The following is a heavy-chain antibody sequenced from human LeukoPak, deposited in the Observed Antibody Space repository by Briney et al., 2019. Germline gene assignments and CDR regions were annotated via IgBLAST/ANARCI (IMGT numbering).Heavy chain of an antibody. V-gene: IGHV1-2*02. Sequence: ASAKVSCKASGYTFTGYYMHWVRQAPGQGLEWMGWINPNSGGTNYAQKFQGRVTMTRDTSISTAYMELSRLRSDDTAVYYCARVDYDYVWGSYRPLDYWGQGTLVTVSS. D-gene: IGHD3-16*02. CDR1: GYTFTGYY. CDR2: INPNSGGT. CDR3: ARVDYDYVWGSYRPLDY. J-gene: IGHJ4*02.